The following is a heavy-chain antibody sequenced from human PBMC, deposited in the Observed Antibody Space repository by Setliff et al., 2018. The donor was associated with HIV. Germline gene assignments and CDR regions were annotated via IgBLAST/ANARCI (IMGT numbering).Heavy chain of an antibody. CDR3: TTYYGSGRRGAFDI. Sequence: PGGSLRLSCTASGFTFGDYAMSWVRQAPGKGLEWVGFIRSKAYGGTTEYAASVKGRFTISRDDSKSIAYLQMNSLKTEDTAVYYCTTYYGSGRRGAFDIWGQGTMVTV. CDR2: IRSKAYGGTT. D-gene: IGHD3-10*01. V-gene: IGHV3-49*04. CDR1: GFTFGDYA. J-gene: IGHJ3*02.